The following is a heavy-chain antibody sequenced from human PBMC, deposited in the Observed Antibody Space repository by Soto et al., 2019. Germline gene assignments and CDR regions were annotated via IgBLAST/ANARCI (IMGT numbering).Heavy chain of an antibody. CDR3: ATMGTPATGLYYFDY. V-gene: IGHV4-30-4*01. CDR2: ISYSGST. D-gene: IGHD5-18*01. J-gene: IGHJ4*02. CDR1: GGSISSGNYY. Sequence: ASETLSLTCTVSGGSISSGNYYWSWIRQPPGKGLEWIGFISYSGSTYYSLSLKSRVTISVDTSKNQFSLNLSFVTAADTAVYYCATMGTPATGLYYFDYWGQGTLVTVSS.